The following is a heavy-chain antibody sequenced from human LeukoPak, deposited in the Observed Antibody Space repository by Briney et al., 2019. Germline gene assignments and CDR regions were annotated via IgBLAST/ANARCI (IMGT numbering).Heavy chain of an antibody. Sequence: PSETLSLTCTVSGGSISSYYWSWIRQPPGKGLEWIGYIYYSGSTNYNSSLKSRVTISVDTSKNQFSLKLSSVTAADTAVYYCARTYYDIAGYYYGMDVWGQGTTVTVSS. CDR2: IYYSGST. CDR3: ARTYYDIAGYYYGMDV. V-gene: IGHV4-59*01. D-gene: IGHD3-9*01. CDR1: GGSISSYY. J-gene: IGHJ6*02.